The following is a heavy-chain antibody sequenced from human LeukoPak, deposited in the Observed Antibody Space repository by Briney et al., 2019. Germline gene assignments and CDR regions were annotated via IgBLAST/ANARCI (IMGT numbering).Heavy chain of an antibody. CDR2: ISSSSSYI. Sequence: GGSLRLSCAASGFTFSSYSMNWVRQAPGKGLEWVSSISSSSSYIYYADSVKGRFTISRDNAKNSLYLQMNSLRAEDTAVYYCARGGSGSYYKPHLDHWGQGTLVTVSS. V-gene: IGHV3-21*01. CDR1: GFTFSSYS. J-gene: IGHJ4*02. CDR3: ARGGSGSYYKPHLDH. D-gene: IGHD3-10*01.